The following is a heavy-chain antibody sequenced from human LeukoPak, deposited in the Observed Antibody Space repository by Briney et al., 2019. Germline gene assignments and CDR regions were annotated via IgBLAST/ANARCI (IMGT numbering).Heavy chain of an antibody. J-gene: IGHJ4*02. V-gene: IGHV4-34*01. CDR3: ARRNPYYYGSGSLDY. CDR1: GGSFSGYY. D-gene: IGHD3-10*01. Sequence: PSETLSLTCAVYGGSFSGYYWSWIRQPPGKGLEWIGEINHSGSTNYNPSLKSRVTISVDTSKNQFSLKLSSVTAADTAVYYCARRNPYYYGSGSLDYWGQGTLVTVSS. CDR2: INHSGST.